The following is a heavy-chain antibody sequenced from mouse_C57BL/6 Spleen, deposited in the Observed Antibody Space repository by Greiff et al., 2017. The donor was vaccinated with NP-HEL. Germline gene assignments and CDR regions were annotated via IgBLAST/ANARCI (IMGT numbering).Heavy chain of an antibody. CDR2: IRSKSNNYAT. CDR1: GFSFNTYA. J-gene: IGHJ3*01. D-gene: IGHD2-3*01. Sequence: EVQRVESGGGLVRPKGSLKLSCAASGFSFNTYAMNWVRQAPGKGLEWVARIRSKSNNYATYYADSVKDRFTISRDDSESMLYLQMNNLKTEDTAMYYCVRGYDGYLWFAYWGQGTLVTVSA. V-gene: IGHV10-1*01. CDR3: VRGYDGYLWFAY.